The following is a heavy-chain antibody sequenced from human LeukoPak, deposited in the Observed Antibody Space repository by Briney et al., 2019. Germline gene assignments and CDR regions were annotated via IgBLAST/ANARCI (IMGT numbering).Heavy chain of an antibody. D-gene: IGHD6-6*01. CDR2: IIPIFGTA. CDR3: ARKSIAAREGLDAFDI. V-gene: IGHV1-69*13. Sequence: SVKVSCKASGGTFSSYAISWVRQAPGQGLEWMGGIIPIFGTANYAQKFQGRVTITADESTSTAYMELSSLRSEDTAVYYCARKSIAAREGLDAFDIWGQGTMVTVSS. J-gene: IGHJ3*02. CDR1: GGTFSSYA.